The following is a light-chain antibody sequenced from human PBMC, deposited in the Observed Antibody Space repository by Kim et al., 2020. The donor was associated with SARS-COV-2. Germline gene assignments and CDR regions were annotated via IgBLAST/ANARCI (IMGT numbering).Light chain of an antibody. Sequence: SSELTQDPAVSVALGQTVRITCQGDSLRSYYASWYQQKPGQAPLLVIYGKNNRPSGIPDRFSGSSPGNTASLTITGAQAEDEADYYCNSRDSSDNHVVFG. CDR3: NSRDSSDNHVV. CDR2: GKN. CDR1: SLRSYY. J-gene: IGLJ2*01. V-gene: IGLV3-19*01.